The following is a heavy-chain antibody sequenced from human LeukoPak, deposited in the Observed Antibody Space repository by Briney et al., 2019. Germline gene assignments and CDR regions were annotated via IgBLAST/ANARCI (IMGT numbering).Heavy chain of an antibody. Sequence: GGSLRLSCAASGFSSSSYWMSWVRQAPGKGLEWVANIKQDGSEKYYVDSVKGRFTISRDNAKNSLYLQMNSLRAEDTAVYYCARHNPYSSGWYCFDGWGQGTLVTVSS. CDR3: ARHNPYSSGWYCFDG. CDR2: IKQDGSEK. V-gene: IGHV3-7*05. J-gene: IGHJ4*02. D-gene: IGHD6-13*01. CDR1: GFSSSSYW.